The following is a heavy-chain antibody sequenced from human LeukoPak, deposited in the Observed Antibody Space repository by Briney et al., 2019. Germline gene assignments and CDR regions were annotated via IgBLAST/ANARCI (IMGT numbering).Heavy chain of an antibody. D-gene: IGHD3-9*01. Sequence: SETLSLTCAVYGGSFIGFHWNWIRQAPGKGLEWIGDINHSGSTNYNPSLTSRVTISVDPSKNQFSLNLSSVTAADTAVYYCARHKRYFDWLFLGYYFDYWGQGTLVTVSS. CDR2: INHSGST. J-gene: IGHJ4*02. CDR3: ARHKRYFDWLFLGYYFDY. CDR1: GGSFIGFH. V-gene: IGHV4-34*01.